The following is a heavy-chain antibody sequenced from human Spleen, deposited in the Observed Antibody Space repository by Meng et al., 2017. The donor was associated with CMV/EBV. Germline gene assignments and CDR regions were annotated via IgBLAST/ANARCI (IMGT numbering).Heavy chain of an antibody. J-gene: IGHJ4*02. Sequence: GESLKISCAGSGFTFGYYAMHWVRQAPGKGLEWVAGTLFDGNNKYYADSVRGRFTISRDNSKNTLYLQIDSLRAADTAVYYCARADFWSGSHPYFHHWGQGALVTVSS. CDR3: ARADFWSGSHPYFHH. V-gene: IGHV3-30-3*01. D-gene: IGHD3-3*01. CDR1: GFTFGYYA. CDR2: TLFDGNNK.